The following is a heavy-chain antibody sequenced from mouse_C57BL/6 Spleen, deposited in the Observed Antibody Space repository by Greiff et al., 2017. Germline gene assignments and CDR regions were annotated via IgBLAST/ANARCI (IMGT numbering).Heavy chain of an antibody. Sequence: EVQLVESGGGLVKPGGSLKLSCAASGFTFSSYAMSWVRQTPEKRLEWVATISDGGSYTYYPDNVKGRFTISRDNAKNNLYLQMSHLKSEDTAMYYCARDYGSSYSFAYWGQGTLVTVSA. CDR3: ARDYGSSYSFAY. D-gene: IGHD1-1*01. J-gene: IGHJ3*01. V-gene: IGHV5-4*01. CDR1: GFTFSSYA. CDR2: ISDGGSYT.